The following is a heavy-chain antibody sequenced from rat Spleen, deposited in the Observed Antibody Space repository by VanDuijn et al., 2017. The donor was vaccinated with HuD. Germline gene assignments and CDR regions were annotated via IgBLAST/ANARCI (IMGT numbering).Heavy chain of an antibody. J-gene: IGHJ2*01. V-gene: IGHV5-27*01. CDR1: GFTFSYYD. CDR3: TTDNSYYFDY. D-gene: IGHD1-11*01. Sequence: EVQLVESGGGLVQPGRSLKLSCAASGFTFSYYDMAWVRQAPGKGLEWVAYISSNSGTIYYADTVKGRFTISRDNAKNTLYLQLSSLRSEDTATYYCTTDNSYYFDYWGQGVMVTVSS. CDR2: ISSNSGTI.